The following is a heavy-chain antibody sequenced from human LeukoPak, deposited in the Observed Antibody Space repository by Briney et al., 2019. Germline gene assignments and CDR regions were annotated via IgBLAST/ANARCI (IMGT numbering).Heavy chain of an antibody. CDR3: ARGDFWSGYRNWFDP. J-gene: IGHJ5*02. CDR1: GYSISSGYY. V-gene: IGHV4-38-2*02. CDR2: IYHSGST. Sequence: SETLSLTCTVSGYSISSGYYWGRIRQPPGKGLEWIGSIYHSGSTYYNPSLKSRVTISVDTSKNQFSLKLSSVTAADTAVYYCARGDFWSGYRNWFDPWGQGTLVTVSS. D-gene: IGHD3-3*01.